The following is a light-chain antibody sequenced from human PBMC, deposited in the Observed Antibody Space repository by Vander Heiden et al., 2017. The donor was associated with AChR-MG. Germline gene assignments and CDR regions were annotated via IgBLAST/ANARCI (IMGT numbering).Light chain of an antibody. CDR2: GAS. V-gene: IGKV3-15*01. CDR3: LQYNNWPST. Sequence: MTQYPATLSVSQGERATLSCWASQGVRSNLAWYQQKPGQAPRLLSYGASTRFSGTGSGTEFTLAISSLQSEDFALYYCLQYNNWPSTFGQGTRLEIK. CDR1: QGVRSN. J-gene: IGKJ5*01.